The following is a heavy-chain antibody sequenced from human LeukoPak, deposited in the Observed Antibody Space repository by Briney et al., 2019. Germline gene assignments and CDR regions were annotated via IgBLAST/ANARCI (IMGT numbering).Heavy chain of an antibody. Sequence: ASVKVSCKASGYTFTSYYMQWVRQAPGQGLEWMGIINPSGGSTSYAQKFQGRVTMTRDTSTSTVYMEMSSLRSEDTAVYYCARVEYSSGWYDYWGQGTLVTVSS. J-gene: IGHJ4*02. D-gene: IGHD6-19*01. CDR1: GYTFTSYY. V-gene: IGHV1-46*01. CDR3: ARVEYSSGWYDY. CDR2: INPSGGST.